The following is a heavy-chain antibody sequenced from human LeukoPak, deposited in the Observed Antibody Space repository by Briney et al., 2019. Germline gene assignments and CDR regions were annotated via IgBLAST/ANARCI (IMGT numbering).Heavy chain of an antibody. CDR1: GGSISSDDDY. CDR2: IHHSGSS. D-gene: IGHD4-17*01. V-gene: IGHV4-30-4*01. Sequence: SQTLSLTCTVSGGSISSDDDYWSWIRQPPGKGLKWIGYIHHSGSSYHTPSLKSRVSMSIDTSKNQFSLKLTSVTAADTAVYYCARMDYSDLYYFDYWGQGTLVTVSS. CDR3: ARMDYSDLYYFDY. J-gene: IGHJ4*02.